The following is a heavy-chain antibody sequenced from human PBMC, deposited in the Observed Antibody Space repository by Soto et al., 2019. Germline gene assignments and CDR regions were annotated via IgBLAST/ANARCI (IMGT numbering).Heavy chain of an antibody. J-gene: IGHJ4*02. Sequence: LSLTYTVSGGSISSGGYYWSWIRQHPLKGLEWIGYIYYSGSTYYNPSLKSRVTISVDTSKNQFSLKLSSVTAADTAVYYCARDIAFSSSGCSLTYFQYWGQATLLTVTS. CDR2: IYYSGST. CDR3: ARDIAFSSSGCSLTYFQY. D-gene: IGHD6-19*01. CDR1: GGSISSGGYY. V-gene: IGHV4-31*03.